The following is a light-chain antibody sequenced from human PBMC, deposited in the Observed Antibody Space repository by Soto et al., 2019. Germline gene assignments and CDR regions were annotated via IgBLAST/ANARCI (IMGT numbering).Light chain of an antibody. CDR3: CSYAGTNTYV. V-gene: IGLV2-14*01. CDR2: EVS. CDR1: SSDVGGYNY. Sequence: QSALTQPASVSGSPGQSITISCTGTSSDVGGYNYVSWYQQHPGKAPKLMIYEVSNRPSGVSNRFSGSKSGNTASLTISGLQTDDEADYFCCSYAGTNTYVFGGGTKVTVL. J-gene: IGLJ1*01.